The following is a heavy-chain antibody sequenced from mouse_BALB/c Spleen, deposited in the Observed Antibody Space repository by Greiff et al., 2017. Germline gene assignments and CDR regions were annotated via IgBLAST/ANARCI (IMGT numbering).Heavy chain of an antibody. CDR3: ALDDGYYGAY. D-gene: IGHD2-3*01. J-gene: IGHJ3*01. CDR1: GFTFSSFG. CDR2: ISSGSSTI. Sequence: EVQLVESGGGLVQPGGSRKLSCAASGFTFSSFGMHWVRQAPEKGLEWVAYISSGSSTIYYADTVKGRFTISRDNPKNTLFLQMTSLRSEDTAMYYCALDDGYYGAYWGQGTLVTVSA. V-gene: IGHV5-17*02.